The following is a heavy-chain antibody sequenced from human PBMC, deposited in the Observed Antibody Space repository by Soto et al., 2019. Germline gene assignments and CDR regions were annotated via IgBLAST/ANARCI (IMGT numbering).Heavy chain of an antibody. CDR1: GGTSSSYT. J-gene: IGHJ4*02. CDR3: AVDPSYYAGLDF. Sequence: QVQLVQSGAEVKKPGSSVKVSCKASGGTSSSYTIAWVRQAPGQGLEWMGRFIPIFNKANSAQKFQGRVTFTADKSTSTAYMELSSLRSEDTAVYYCAVDPSYYAGLDFWGQGTLVTVSS. V-gene: IGHV1-69*08. D-gene: IGHD2-2*01. CDR2: FIPIFNKA.